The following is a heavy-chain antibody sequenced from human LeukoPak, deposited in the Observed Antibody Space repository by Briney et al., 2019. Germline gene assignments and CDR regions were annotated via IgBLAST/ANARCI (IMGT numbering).Heavy chain of an antibody. D-gene: IGHD2-15*01. CDR1: GGSFSGYY. Sequence: SETLSLTCAVYGGSFSGYYWSWIRQPPGKGLEWIGEINHSGSTNYNPSLKSRVTISVDTSKNQFSLKLSSVTAAATAVYYCARVVVPKYYFDYWGQGTLVTVSS. CDR3: ARVVVPKYYFDY. J-gene: IGHJ4*02. CDR2: INHSGST. V-gene: IGHV4-34*01.